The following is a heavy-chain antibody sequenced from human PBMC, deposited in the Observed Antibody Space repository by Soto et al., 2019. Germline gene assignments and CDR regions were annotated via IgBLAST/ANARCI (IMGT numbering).Heavy chain of an antibody. CDR3: ARVGSFDYGDYYFDY. CDR2: MNPNSGNT. V-gene: IGHV1-8*01. D-gene: IGHD4-17*01. J-gene: IGHJ4*02. Sequence: ASVKVSCKASGYTFTSYDINWVRQATGQGLEWMGWMNPNSGNTGYAQKFQGRVTMTRNTSISTAYMELSSLRSEDTAEYYCARVGSFDYGDYYFDYWGQGTLVTVSS. CDR1: GYTFTSYD.